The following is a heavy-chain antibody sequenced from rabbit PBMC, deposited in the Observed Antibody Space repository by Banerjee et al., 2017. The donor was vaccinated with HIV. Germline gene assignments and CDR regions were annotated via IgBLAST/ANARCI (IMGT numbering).Heavy chain of an antibody. CDR3: TRDYSNGDGYADFNL. CDR2: IYTGDGNT. V-gene: IGHV1S45*01. D-gene: IGHD6-1*01. J-gene: IGHJ4*01. Sequence: QQQLEESGGGLVKPGGTLTLTCKASGIDFSSYYYMCWVRQAPGKGPEWIACIYTGDGNTYYASWVNGRFTISKTSSTTVTLQMTSLTAADTATYFCTRDYSNGDGYADFNLWGQGTLVTVS. CDR1: GIDFSSYYY.